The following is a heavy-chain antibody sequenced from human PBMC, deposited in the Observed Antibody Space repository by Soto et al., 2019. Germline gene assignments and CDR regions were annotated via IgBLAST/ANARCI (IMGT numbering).Heavy chain of an antibody. CDR1: GYTFTGYY. J-gene: IGHJ5*02. Sequence: GASVKVSCKASGYTFTGYYMPWVRQAPGQGLEWVGWINPNSGGTNYAQKFQGRVTMTRDTSISTAYMELSRLRSDDTAVYYCARENRAARLKGRNWFDPGGQGTLVTVSS. CDR3: ARENRAARLKGRNWFDP. D-gene: IGHD6-6*01. V-gene: IGHV1-2*02. CDR2: INPNSGGT.